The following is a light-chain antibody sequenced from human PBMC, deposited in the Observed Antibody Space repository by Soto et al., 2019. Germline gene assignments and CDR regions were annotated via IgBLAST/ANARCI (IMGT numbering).Light chain of an antibody. CDR2: KVS. CDR3: MQATQYRPYT. CDR1: QSLVHSDGNTY. Sequence: DIVLTQTPLSSPVTLGQPASISCRSSQSLVHSDGNTYLSWLQQRPGQPPRLLIYKVSNRFSGVPNKFSGSVAGTDFTMKISRVEAEDVWVYYCMQATQYRPYTFGQGTKLEIK. J-gene: IGKJ2*01. V-gene: IGKV2-24*01.